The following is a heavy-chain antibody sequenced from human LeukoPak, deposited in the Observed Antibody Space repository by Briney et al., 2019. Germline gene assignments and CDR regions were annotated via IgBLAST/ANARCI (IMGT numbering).Heavy chain of an antibody. V-gene: IGHV4-39*07. CDR3: ARLLRVGYCSTTTCNWFDP. Sequence: SETLSLTCTVSGGSISSSSYYWGWIRQPPGKGLEWIGSIYYSGTTYYNPSLKSRVTISVDTSKNQFSLKLSSVTAADTAVYYCARLLRVGYCSTTTCNWFDPWGQGTLVTVSS. CDR1: GGSISSSSYY. J-gene: IGHJ5*02. CDR2: IYYSGTT. D-gene: IGHD2-2*03.